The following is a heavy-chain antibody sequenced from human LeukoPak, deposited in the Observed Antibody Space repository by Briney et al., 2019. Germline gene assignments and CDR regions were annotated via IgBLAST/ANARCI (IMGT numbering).Heavy chain of an antibody. D-gene: IGHD5-12*01. V-gene: IGHV3-23*01. CDR2: SRGNGGRA. CDR3: AKADDTVATNFDS. CDR1: GFSFSTYA. Sequence: GGSLRLSCAASGFSFSTYAMSWVRQAPGRGLEWVTASRGNGGRADYADSVEGRFTTSRDSSKNTVYLQMNSLRAEDTAVYYCAKADDTVATNFDSWGQGTLVTVSS. J-gene: IGHJ4*02.